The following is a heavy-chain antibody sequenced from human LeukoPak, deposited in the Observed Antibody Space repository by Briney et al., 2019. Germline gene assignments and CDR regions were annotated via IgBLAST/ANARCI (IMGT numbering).Heavy chain of an antibody. Sequence: GGSLRLSCAASGFTFSSYSMKWVRQAPGTGLEWVSYISSTSSTIYYADSVKGRFTISRDNAKNSLYLQMNSLRAEDTAAYYCARGREGYNWNDVLNDAFDIWGQGTMVTVSS. D-gene: IGHD1-20*01. V-gene: IGHV3-48*04. CDR2: ISSTSSTI. CDR1: GFTFSSYS. J-gene: IGHJ3*02. CDR3: ARGREGYNWNDVLNDAFDI.